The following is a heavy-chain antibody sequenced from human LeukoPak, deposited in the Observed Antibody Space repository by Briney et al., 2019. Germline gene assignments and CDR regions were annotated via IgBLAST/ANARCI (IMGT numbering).Heavy chain of an antibody. CDR2: IYPGDSDT. D-gene: IGHD5-18*01. J-gene: IGHJ4*02. CDR1: GYSFTSYW. Sequence: GESLKISCKGSGYSFTSYWIGWGRQMPGEGLEWVGIIYPGDSDTRYSPSFQGQVTISADKSISTAYLQWSSLKASDTAMYYCARRGDTAMVDFDYWGQGTLVTVSS. V-gene: IGHV5-51*01. CDR3: ARRGDTAMVDFDY.